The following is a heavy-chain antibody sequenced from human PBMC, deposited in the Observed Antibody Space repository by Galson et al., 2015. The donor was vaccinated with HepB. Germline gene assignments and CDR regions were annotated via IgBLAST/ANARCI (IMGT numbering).Heavy chain of an antibody. J-gene: IGHJ3*02. CDR2: IKQDGSEK. CDR3: ARGSGYNSAWFRAFDT. D-gene: IGHD6-13*01. V-gene: IGHV3-7*01. Sequence: SLRLSCAASGFNFSSYWMSWVRQVPGKGLEWVANIKQDGSEKYCVDSVKGRFIISRDNAKNSLYLQMNSLRPEDTAVYYCARGSGYNSAWFRAFDTWGQGTMVTVSS. CDR1: GFNFSSYW.